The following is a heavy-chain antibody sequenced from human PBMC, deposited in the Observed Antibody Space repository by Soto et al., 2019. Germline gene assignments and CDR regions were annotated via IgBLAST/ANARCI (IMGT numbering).Heavy chain of an antibody. Sequence: SETLPLTCTVSGRSVTSDVDYWTWIRQSPGNGLEWIWYISTSGSTGYNPSFKTRLSMSVDRSKNQFARRLTSFTAADTAVYFCATESGSTYGYFDHWGQGTQVT. CDR1: GRSVTSDVDY. CDR3: ATESGSTYGYFDH. J-gene: IGHJ4*02. V-gene: IGHV4-30-4*02. D-gene: IGHD5-18*01. CDR2: ISTSGST.